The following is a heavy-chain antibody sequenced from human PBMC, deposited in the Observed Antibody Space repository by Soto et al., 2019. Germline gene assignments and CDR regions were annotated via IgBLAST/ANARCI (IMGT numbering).Heavy chain of an antibody. CDR1: GFTFSSYG. CDR3: GKFFSFYVFWSGYPHFTY. J-gene: IGHJ4*02. Sequence: PGGSLRLSCAASGFTFSSYGMHWVRQAPGKGLEWVAVISYDGSNKYYADSVKGRFTISRDNSKNTLYLQMNSLRAEDTAVYYCGKFFSFYVFWSGYPHFTYGAKGTRVTVPS. D-gene: IGHD3-3*01. V-gene: IGHV3-30*18. CDR2: ISYDGSNK.